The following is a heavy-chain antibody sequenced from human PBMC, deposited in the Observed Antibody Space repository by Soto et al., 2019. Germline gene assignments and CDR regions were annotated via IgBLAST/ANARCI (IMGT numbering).Heavy chain of an antibody. J-gene: IGHJ6*02. CDR2: ISGSGGST. CDR3: AKDKPDGSGSYYFYYYYGMDV. V-gene: IGHV3-23*01. D-gene: IGHD3-10*01. CDR1: GFTFSSYA. Sequence: EVQLLESGGGLVQPGGSLRLSCAAFGFTFSSYAMSWVRQAPGKGLEWVSAISGSGGSTYYADSVKGRFTISRDNSKNTLYLQMNSLRAEDTAVYYCAKDKPDGSGSYYFYYYYGMDVWGQGTTVTVSS.